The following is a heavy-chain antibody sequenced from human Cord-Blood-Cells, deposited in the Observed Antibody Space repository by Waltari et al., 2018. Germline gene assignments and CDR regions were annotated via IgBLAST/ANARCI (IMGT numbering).Heavy chain of an antibody. CDR1: GFTFSSDA. CDR2: VSGSVGST. V-gene: IGHV3-23*01. D-gene: IGHD6-13*01. J-gene: IGHJ4*02. CDR3: AKSEGIPAAVDY. Sequence: EVQLLESGGGLVQPGGSLRLSCAASGFTFSSDALSWVRQAPGKGLEGGVAVSGSVGSTYCAASVKGRLTIAKNNSKNTLYLQMNSLRAEDTAVYYCAKSEGIPAAVDYWGQGTLVTVSS.